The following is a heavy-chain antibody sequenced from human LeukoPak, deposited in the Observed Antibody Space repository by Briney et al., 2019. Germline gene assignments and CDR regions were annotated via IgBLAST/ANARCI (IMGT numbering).Heavy chain of an antibody. CDR2: ISFDGSNK. CDR3: ARVSSVGAKAGAFDY. CDR1: GFTFSSYA. J-gene: IGHJ4*02. D-gene: IGHD1-26*01. Sequence: GRSLRLSCAASGFTFSSYAMHWVRQAPGKGLEWVAIISFDGSNKYYAGSVKGRFTISRDNSKNTLYLQMNSLRAEDTAVYYCARVSSVGAKAGAFDYWGQGTLVTVSS. V-gene: IGHV3-30-3*01.